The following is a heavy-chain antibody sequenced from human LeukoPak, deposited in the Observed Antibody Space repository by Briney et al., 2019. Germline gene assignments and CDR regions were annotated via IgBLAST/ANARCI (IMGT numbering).Heavy chain of an antibody. CDR1: GYTFTGYY. Sequence: GASVKVSCKASGYTFTGYYMHWVRQAPGQGLEWMGWINPNSGGTNYAQKFQGRVTMTRDTSISTAYMELSRLRSDDTAVYYCARDNGAYCGGDCSSPYYYYMDVWGKGTTVTISS. D-gene: IGHD2-21*02. V-gene: IGHV1-2*02. CDR3: ARDNGAYCGGDCSSPYYYYMDV. J-gene: IGHJ6*03. CDR2: INPNSGGT.